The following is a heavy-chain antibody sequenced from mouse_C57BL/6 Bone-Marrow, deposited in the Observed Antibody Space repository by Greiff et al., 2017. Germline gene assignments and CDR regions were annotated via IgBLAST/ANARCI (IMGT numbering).Heavy chain of an antibody. D-gene: IGHD1-1*01. CDR3: ARDPAYYGSTYAMDY. CDR2: ISDGGSYT. Sequence: EVKLVESGGGLVKPGGSLKLSCAASGFTFSSYAMSWVRQTPEKRLEWVATISDGGSYTYYPDNVKGRFTISRDNAKNNLYLQMSHLKSEDTAMYYCARDPAYYGSTYAMDYWGQGTSVTVSS. V-gene: IGHV5-4*01. CDR1: GFTFSSYA. J-gene: IGHJ4*01.